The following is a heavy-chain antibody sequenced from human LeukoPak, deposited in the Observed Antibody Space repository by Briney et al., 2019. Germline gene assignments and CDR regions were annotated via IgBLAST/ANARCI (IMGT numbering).Heavy chain of an antibody. CDR1: GFTFSSYS. J-gene: IGHJ6*02. Sequence: GGSLRLSCAASGFTFSSYSMNWVRQAPGKGLEWVAVIWYDGSNKYYADSMKGRFTISRDNSKNTLYLQMNSLRAEDTAVYYCARERSKYYYYGMDVWGQGTTVTVSS. V-gene: IGHV3-33*08. CDR3: ARERSKYYYYGMDV. CDR2: IWYDGSNK.